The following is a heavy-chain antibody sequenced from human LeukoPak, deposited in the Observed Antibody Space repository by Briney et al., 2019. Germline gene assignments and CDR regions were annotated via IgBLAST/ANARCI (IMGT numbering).Heavy chain of an antibody. J-gene: IGHJ4*02. D-gene: IGHD3-3*01. CDR1: GFSFSSYG. CDR3: AKFRFLEWPNSGY. Sequence: GGSLRLSCAASGFSFSSYGMHWVRQAAGKGLDWGAIIWYDGVNKYYADSVKGRFTISRDNSKNTLYLQMNSLRAEDTAVYYCAKFRFLEWPNSGYWGQGTLVTVSS. V-gene: IGHV3-33*06. CDR2: IWYDGVNK.